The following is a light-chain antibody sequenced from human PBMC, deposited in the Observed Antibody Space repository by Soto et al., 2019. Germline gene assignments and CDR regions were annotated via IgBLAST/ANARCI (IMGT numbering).Light chain of an antibody. J-gene: IGKJ1*01. CDR3: QQYNNWPPDRT. V-gene: IGKV3-15*01. CDR2: GAS. Sequence: EIVMTQSPATLSVSPGERANLSCRASQSVGSKLAWYQQKPGQAPRLLIYGASTRATGIPARFSVSGSGTEFTLTISSLQSEDFAIYFCQQYNNWPPDRTFGQGTKVEIK. CDR1: QSVGSK.